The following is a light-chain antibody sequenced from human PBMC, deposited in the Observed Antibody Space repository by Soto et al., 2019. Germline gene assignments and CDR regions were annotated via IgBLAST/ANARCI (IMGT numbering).Light chain of an antibody. CDR2: AAS. J-gene: IGKJ5*01. V-gene: IGKV1-9*01. Sequence: DIQLTQSPSFLSASVGDRVTITCRASQGISSYLAWYQQKPGKAPKLLLYAASPLQSGVPSRFSGSGSGTEFPLTNSSLQPEDFATYYCQHLDSYSTFGQGTRLQIK. CDR3: QHLDSYST. CDR1: QGISSY.